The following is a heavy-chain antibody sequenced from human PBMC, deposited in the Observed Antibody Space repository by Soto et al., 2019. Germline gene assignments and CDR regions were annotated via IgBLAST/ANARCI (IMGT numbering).Heavy chain of an antibody. J-gene: IGHJ4*02. V-gene: IGHV2-5*02. CDR3: AHQRGSGYPDY. CDR1: GFSLSTSEVG. Sequence: QITLKESGPTLVKPTQTLTLTCTFSGFSLSTSEVGVGWIRQPPGKALEWLALIYGDDDKRYSPSLKSRLTITKDTSKNQVVLTMTNVDPVDTATYYCAHQRGSGYPDYWGQGTLVTVSS. CDR2: IYGDDDK. D-gene: IGHD3-22*01.